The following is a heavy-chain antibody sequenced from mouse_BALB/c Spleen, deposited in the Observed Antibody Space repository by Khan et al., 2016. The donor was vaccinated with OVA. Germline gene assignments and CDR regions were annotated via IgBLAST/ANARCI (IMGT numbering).Heavy chain of an antibody. V-gene: IGHV2-6-1*01. CDR3: ARQPYYHDWMRDY. CDR1: GFSLTNYG. D-gene: IGHD2-13*01. Sequence: QVQLKESGPGLVAPSQSLSITCTISGFSLTNYGVHWVRQPPGKGLEWLVVIWSDGSATYNSALKSRLSIIKDNSKSQVFLKMNSLQTDDTAMYYCARQPYYHDWMRDYWGQGTSVNVSS. CDR2: IWSDGSA. J-gene: IGHJ4*01.